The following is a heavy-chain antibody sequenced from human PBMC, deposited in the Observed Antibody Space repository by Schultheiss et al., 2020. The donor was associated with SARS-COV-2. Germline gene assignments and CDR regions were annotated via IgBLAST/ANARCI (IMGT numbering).Heavy chain of an antibody. CDR2: INPNSDDT. V-gene: IGHV1-2*06. CDR1: GYTFTGYY. CDR3: AKLVVGATTDAFDI. Sequence: ALVKVSCKASGYTFTGYYIHWVRQAPGQGLEWMGRINPNSDDTNYAQKFQGRVTMTMDTSISTAYMELSRLRSDDTAVYYCAKLVVGATTDAFDIWGQGTMVTVSS. D-gene: IGHD1-26*01. J-gene: IGHJ3*02.